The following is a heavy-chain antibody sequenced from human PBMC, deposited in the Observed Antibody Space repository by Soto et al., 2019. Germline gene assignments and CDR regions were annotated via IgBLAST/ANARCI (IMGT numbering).Heavy chain of an antibody. Sequence: QVQLVQSGAEVKKPGASVKVSCKASGYTFTSYDVNWVRQATGQGLEWMGWMNTNRGNTGYAQKFQGRVTMTRTTSISTAYMELSGLRSEDTAVYYCARELTMMVDNWGQGTLVAVSS. V-gene: IGHV1-8*01. D-gene: IGHD3-22*01. J-gene: IGHJ4*02. CDR2: MNTNRGNT. CDR3: ARELTMMVDN. CDR1: GYTFTSYD.